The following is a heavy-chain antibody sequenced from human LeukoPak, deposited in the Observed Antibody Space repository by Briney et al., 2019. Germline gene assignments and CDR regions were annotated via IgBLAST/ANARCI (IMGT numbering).Heavy chain of an antibody. D-gene: IGHD1-26*01. CDR1: EYTFTNYD. J-gene: IGHJ5*02. V-gene: IGHV1-8*03. CDR3: ARGAWPIVGTTKWWFDP. CDR2: MNPDNGNT. Sequence: ASVKVSCKASEYTFTNYDINWLRQATGQGLEWMGWMNPDNGNTGYAQKFQGRVTITRNTSINTAYMELSSLTSEDTAVYYCARGAWPIVGTTKWWFDPWGQGTLVIVSS.